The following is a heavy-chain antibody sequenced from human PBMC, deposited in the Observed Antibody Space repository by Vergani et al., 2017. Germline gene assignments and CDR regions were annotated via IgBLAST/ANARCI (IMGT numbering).Heavy chain of an antibody. CDR1: GFTFSNAW. Sequence: EVQLVESGGGLVKPGGSLRLSCAASGFTFSNAWMSWVRQAPGKGLEWVGLIKSKTDGGTTDYAAPVKGRFTISRDDSKNTLYLQMHSLKTEDTAVYYCTTDPGEGPDYWGQGTLVTVSS. D-gene: IGHD3-10*01. J-gene: IGHJ4*02. CDR2: IKSKTDGGTT. CDR3: TTDPGEGPDY. V-gene: IGHV3-15*01.